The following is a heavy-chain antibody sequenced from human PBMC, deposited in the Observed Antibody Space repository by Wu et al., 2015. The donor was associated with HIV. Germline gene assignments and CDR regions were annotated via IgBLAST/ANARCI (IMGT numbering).Heavy chain of an antibody. CDR2: IIPMYGTS. D-gene: IGHD2-15*01. CDR3: ARDIRFCSGGRCYSYEFFQH. J-gene: IGHJ1*01. CDR1: GDIFSNSA. V-gene: IGHV1-69*12. Sequence: QVQLEQSGAEVKPPGSSVRVSCKTSGDIFSNSAINWVRQAPGHGLEWMGVIIPMYGTSNYARQFQDRVTITADESANTAYMEVSRLRFDDTAMFFCARDIRFCSGGRCYSYEFFQHWGQGTLVTVSS.